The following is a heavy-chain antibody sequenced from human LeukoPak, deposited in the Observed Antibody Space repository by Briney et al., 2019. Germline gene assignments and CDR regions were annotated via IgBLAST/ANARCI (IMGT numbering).Heavy chain of an antibody. D-gene: IGHD4-23*01. Sequence: SETLSLTCAVYGGSFSGYYWSWIRQPPGKGLEWIGYIYYSGSTYYNPSLKSRVTISVDTSKNQFSLKLSSVTAADTAVYYCAREATVVTPGNAFDIWGQGTMVTVSS. CDR3: AREATVVTPGNAFDI. J-gene: IGHJ3*02. CDR1: GGSFSGYY. CDR2: IYYSGST. V-gene: IGHV4-30-4*08.